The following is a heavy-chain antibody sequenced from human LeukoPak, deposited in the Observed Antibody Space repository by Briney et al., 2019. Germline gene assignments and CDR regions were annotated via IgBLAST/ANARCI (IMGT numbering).Heavy chain of an antibody. CDR1: GFTVSSDS. CDR3: ARDSLSEGFDP. CDR2: IYSGGST. V-gene: IGHV3-53*01. Sequence: GGSLRLSCTVSGFTVSSDSMSWVRQAPGKGLEWVSFIYSGGSTHYSDSVKGRFTISRDNSKNTLYLQMNSLRAEDTAVYYCARDSLSEGFDPWGQGTLVTVSS. J-gene: IGHJ5*02. D-gene: IGHD2-2*01.